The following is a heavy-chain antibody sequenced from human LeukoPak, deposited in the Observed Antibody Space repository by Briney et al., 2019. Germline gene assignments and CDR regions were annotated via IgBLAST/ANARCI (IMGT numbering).Heavy chain of an antibody. CDR1: GFIFNNYA. D-gene: IGHD2-21*01. CDR3: VRPAVAFRSQYYFDS. CDR2: ISSDGGTT. Sequence: PGGSLRLSCSASGFIFNNYALQWVRQAAGKGLDYISAISSDGGTTYYADSVKGRFTISRDNSKSTLYLQLSSLRTEDTDVYYCVRPAVAFRSQYYFDSWGQGTLVTVSS. V-gene: IGHV3-64D*06. J-gene: IGHJ4*02.